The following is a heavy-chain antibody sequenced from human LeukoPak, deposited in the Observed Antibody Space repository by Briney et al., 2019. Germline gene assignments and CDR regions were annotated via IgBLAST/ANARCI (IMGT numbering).Heavy chain of an antibody. Sequence: GGSLRLSCAASGFTFSSYSMNWVRQAPGKGLEWVSYISSSSSSSIYYADSVKGRFTISRDNAKNSLYLQMNSLRAEDTAVYYCAREGDFWPAFDIWGQGTMVTVSS. J-gene: IGHJ3*02. CDR2: ISSSSSSSI. CDR3: AREGDFWPAFDI. D-gene: IGHD3-3*01. V-gene: IGHV3-48*01. CDR1: GFTFSSYS.